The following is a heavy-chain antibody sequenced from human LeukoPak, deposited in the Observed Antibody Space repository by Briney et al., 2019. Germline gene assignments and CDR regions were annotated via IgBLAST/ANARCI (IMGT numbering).Heavy chain of an antibody. CDR2: IYSSGST. CDR3: ARHFPFDSTGLFEY. Sequence: SETLSLTCTVSGGSISTYYWSWIRQSPGKGLEWIGYIYSSGSTNYNPSLKSRVTISVDTSKNQFSLKLSSVTAADTAVYYCARHFPFDSTGLFEYWGQGIRLTVSS. D-gene: IGHD3-22*01. V-gene: IGHV4-59*08. J-gene: IGHJ4*02. CDR1: GGSISTYY.